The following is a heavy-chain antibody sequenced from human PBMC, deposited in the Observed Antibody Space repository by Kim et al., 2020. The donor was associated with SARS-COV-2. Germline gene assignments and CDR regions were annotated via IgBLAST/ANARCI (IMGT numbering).Heavy chain of an antibody. Sequence: GGSLRLSCAASGFTFRDFYMTWVRQAPGKGLEWISYIVSSGDHTNYADSVKGRFTISRDNAKSSLFLQMDSLKADDTAVYYCARYAARDRWIDYWGQGT. CDR2: IVSSGDHT. CDR3: ARYAARDRWIDY. CDR1: GFTFRDFY. V-gene: IGHV3-11*03. D-gene: IGHD2-8*01. J-gene: IGHJ4*02.